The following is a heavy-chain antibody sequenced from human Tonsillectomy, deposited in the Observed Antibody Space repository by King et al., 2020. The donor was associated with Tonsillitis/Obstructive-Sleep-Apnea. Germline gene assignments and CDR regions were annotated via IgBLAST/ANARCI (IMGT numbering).Heavy chain of an antibody. V-gene: IGHV4-34*01. CDR1: GGSFSGYY. D-gene: IGHD6-19*01. J-gene: IGHJ4*02. Sequence: VQLQQWGAGLLKPSETLSLTCAVSGGSFSGYYWSWIRQPPGKGLEWIGEINHSGSTNYNPSLKSRVTISVDTSKKQFSLKLSSVTAADTAVYYCAREGGSGWYYYWGQGILVTVSS. CDR2: INHSGST. CDR3: AREGGSGWYYY.